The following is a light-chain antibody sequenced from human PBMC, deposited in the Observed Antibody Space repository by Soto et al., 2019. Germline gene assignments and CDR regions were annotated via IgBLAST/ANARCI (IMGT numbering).Light chain of an antibody. CDR1: QSVSSY. V-gene: IGKV3-11*01. Sequence: EIVLTQSPATLSLSPGERATLSCRASQSVSSYLAWYQQKPGQAPRLLIYDASNRATGIPARFSGRGSGTDFTLTISSLEPEDFAVYCCPQRSNWPPFLTFGGGTKVEIK. CDR2: DAS. CDR3: PQRSNWPPFLT. J-gene: IGKJ4*01.